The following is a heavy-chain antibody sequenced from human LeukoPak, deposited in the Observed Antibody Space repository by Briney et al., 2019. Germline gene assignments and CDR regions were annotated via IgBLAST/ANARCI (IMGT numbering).Heavy chain of an antibody. V-gene: IGHV4-39*07. D-gene: IGHD3-16*01. CDR2: MSYSGST. CDR1: GGSISSSRFY. CDR3: ARGVGGSRSFDY. J-gene: IGHJ4*02. Sequence: SETLSLTCTVFGGSISSSRFYWGWIRQPPGKGLEWIGSMSYSGSTYYSPSLKSRVTISVDSSKNQFSLKLSSVTAADTAVYYCARGVGGSRSFDYWGQGTLVTVSS.